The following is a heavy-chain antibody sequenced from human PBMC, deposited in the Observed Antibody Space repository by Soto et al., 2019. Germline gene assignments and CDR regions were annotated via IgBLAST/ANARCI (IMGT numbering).Heavy chain of an antibody. D-gene: IGHD6-13*01. CDR1: GCSVRSSTYY. V-gene: IGHV4-39*01. CDR2: IYYSGST. J-gene: IGHJ4*02. CDR3: TRHEGGAAADRPLDY. Sequence: PSETLSLTCNASGCSVRSSTYYWGWSRQPPGKGLEWIGSIYYSGSTHNNPSLKSRVTMSVDTYTNQFSLKLMSVTAADTAIYYCTRHEGGAAADRPLDYWGQGTLVTVS.